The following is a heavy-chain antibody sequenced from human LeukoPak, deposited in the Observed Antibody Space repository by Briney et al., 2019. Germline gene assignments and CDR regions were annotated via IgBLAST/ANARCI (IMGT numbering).Heavy chain of an antibody. Sequence: GGSLRLSCAASGFTFSDYYMSWIRQAPGKGLEWVSYISSSSSYTNYPDSVKGRFTISRDNAKNSLYLQMNSLRAEDTALYYCARDPRGYSYGYWYFDLWGRGTLVTVSS. CDR3: ARDPRGYSYGYWYFDL. D-gene: IGHD5-18*01. CDR1: GFTFSDYY. J-gene: IGHJ2*01. CDR2: ISSSSSYT. V-gene: IGHV3-11*05.